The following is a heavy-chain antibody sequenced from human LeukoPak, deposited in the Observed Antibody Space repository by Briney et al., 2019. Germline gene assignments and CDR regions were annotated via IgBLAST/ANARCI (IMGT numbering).Heavy chain of an antibody. CDR3: LTSTIFGDPAAFDI. Sequence: PSETLSLTCTVSGGSISSGDYYWSWIRQPAGKGLEWIGRIYTSGSTNYNPSLKSRVTISVDTSKNQFSLKLSSVTAADTAVYYCLTSTIFGDPAAFDIWGQGTMVTVSS. D-gene: IGHD3-3*01. CDR2: IYTSGST. V-gene: IGHV4-61*02. J-gene: IGHJ3*02. CDR1: GGSISSGDYY.